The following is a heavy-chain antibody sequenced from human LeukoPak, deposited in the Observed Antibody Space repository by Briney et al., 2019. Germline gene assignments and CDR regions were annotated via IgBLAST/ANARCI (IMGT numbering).Heavy chain of an antibody. CDR2: ISSSGSTI. D-gene: IGHD3-22*01. V-gene: IGHV3-11*01. CDR3: ATLHDSSGYYYATSFPQFDY. Sequence: GGSLRLSCAASGFTFSDYYMSWIRQAPGKGLEWVSYISSSGSTIYYADSVKGRFTISRDNAKNSLYLQMNSLRAEDTAVYYCATLHDSSGYYYATSFPQFDYWGQGTLVTVSS. CDR1: GFTFSDYY. J-gene: IGHJ4*02.